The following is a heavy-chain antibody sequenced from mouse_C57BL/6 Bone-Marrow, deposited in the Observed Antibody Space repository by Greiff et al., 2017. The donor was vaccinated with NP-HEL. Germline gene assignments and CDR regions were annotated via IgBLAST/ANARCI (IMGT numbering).Heavy chain of an antibody. CDR1: GYTFTSYW. CDR2: IHPNSGST. J-gene: IGHJ3*01. V-gene: IGHV1-64*01. Sequence: QVQLQQSGAELVKPGASVKLSCTASGYTFTSYWMHWVKQRPGQGLEWIGLIHPNSGSTNYNEKFKSKATLTADKSSSTAYMQLSSLTSEDSAVYYCAYCSNAFDYWGQGTLVTVSA. D-gene: IGHD2-5*01. CDR3: AYCSNAFDY.